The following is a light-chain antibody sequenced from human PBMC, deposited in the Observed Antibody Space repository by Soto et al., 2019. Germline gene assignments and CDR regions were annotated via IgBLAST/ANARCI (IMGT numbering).Light chain of an antibody. J-gene: IGKJ5*01. CDR1: QSVSSSY. CDR2: GAS. CDR3: QQYGSSPIT. Sequence: EIVLTQSPGTLSLSPGERATLSCRASQSVSSSYLAWYQQKPGQAPRLLIYGASSRATGIPDRFSGSGSGTDFTTTISRLEPEDFEVYDGQQYGSSPITFGQGTRLEIK. V-gene: IGKV3-20*01.